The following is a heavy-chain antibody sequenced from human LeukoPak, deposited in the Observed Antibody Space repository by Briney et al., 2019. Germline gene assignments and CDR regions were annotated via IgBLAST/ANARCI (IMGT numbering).Heavy chain of an antibody. Sequence: GGSLRLSCAVSGFTFSSYSMNWVRQAPGKGLEWVSSISTRSTYIYYADSVKGRFTISRDNAKNSLYLQMNTLRAEDTAVYYCATGNDYWGQGTLVTVSS. CDR2: ISTRSTYI. CDR3: ATGNDY. CDR1: GFTFSSYS. V-gene: IGHV3-21*01. J-gene: IGHJ4*02.